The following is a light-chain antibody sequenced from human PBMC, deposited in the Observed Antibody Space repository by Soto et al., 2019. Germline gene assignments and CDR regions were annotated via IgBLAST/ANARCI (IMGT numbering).Light chain of an antibody. V-gene: IGKV2-30*01. CDR3: MQGAHWPWT. J-gene: IGKJ1*01. CDR2: RVS. Sequence: DVVMTQSPLSRPVNLGQPASISCTSTQTLVYSDGNTYLNWFHQRPGQSPRRLIYRVSNRDSGVPDRFSGSGSGTDFTLKISRVEAEDVGVYYCMQGAHWPWTFGQGTKVEIK. CDR1: QTLVYSDGNTY.